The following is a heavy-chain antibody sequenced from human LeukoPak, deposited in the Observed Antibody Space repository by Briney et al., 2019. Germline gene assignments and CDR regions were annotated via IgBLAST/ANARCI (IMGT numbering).Heavy chain of an antibody. Sequence: SETLSLTCAVYGGSFSGYYWSWIRQPPGKGLEWIGEINHSGSTNYNPSLKSRVTISVDTSKNQFSLKLSSVTAADTAVYYCARLHGWNFNEYWGQGTLVTVSS. J-gene: IGHJ4*02. CDR2: INHSGST. D-gene: IGHD1-7*01. CDR3: ARLHGWNFNEY. V-gene: IGHV4-34*01. CDR1: GGSFSGYY.